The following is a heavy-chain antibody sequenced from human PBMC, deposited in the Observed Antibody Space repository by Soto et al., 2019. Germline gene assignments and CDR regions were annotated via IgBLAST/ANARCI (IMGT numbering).Heavy chain of an antibody. CDR2: IYHSGST. CDR1: GGSISSGGYS. Sequence: TLSLTCAVSGGSISSGGYSWSWIRQPPGKGLEWIGYIYHSGSTYYNPSLKSRVTISVDRSKNQFSLKLSSVTAADTAIYYCVRGLKWRDLDYWGQGTPVTVSS. D-gene: IGHD2-15*01. J-gene: IGHJ4*02. V-gene: IGHV4-30-2*01. CDR3: VRGLKWRDLDY.